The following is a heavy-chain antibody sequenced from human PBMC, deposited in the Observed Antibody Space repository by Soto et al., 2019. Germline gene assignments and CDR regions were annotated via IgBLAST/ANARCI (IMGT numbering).Heavy chain of an antibody. J-gene: IGHJ5*02. D-gene: IGHD3-3*01. V-gene: IGHV4-30-4*01. CDR1: GGSISSGDYS. CDR2: IYNSGIT. CDR3: ARGVTVFGLVSRFWFDP. Sequence: LSLTCTVSGGSISSGDYSWSWVRQSPGKGLEWIGHIYNSGITYYNPSLKSRVVISMDTSRNQFSLRLNSLTAADRAVYFCARGVTVFGLVSRFWFDPWGQGTVVTVSS.